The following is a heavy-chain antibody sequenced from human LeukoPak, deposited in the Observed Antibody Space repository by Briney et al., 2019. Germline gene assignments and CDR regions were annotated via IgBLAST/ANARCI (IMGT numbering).Heavy chain of an antibody. CDR2: IYYSGST. J-gene: IGHJ6*02. Sequence: SETLSLTCTVSGGSISSYYWSWIRQPPGKGLEWIGYIYYSGSTNYNPSLKSRVTISVDTSKNQFSLKLSSVTAADTAVYYCARDTRYCSSTSCYAEDYYYGMDVWGQGTTVTVS. CDR3: ARDTRYCSSTSCYAEDYYYGMDV. CDR1: GGSISSYY. V-gene: IGHV4-59*01. D-gene: IGHD2-2*01.